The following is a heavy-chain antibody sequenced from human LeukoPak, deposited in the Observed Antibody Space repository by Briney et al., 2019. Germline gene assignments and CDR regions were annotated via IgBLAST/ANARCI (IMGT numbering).Heavy chain of an antibody. CDR1: GFTFSSYS. V-gene: IGHV3-48*01. CDR3: ARDLANVLPAHGDY. CDR2: ISSSSSTI. D-gene: IGHD2-2*01. J-gene: IGHJ4*02. Sequence: GGSLRLSCAASGFTFSSYSMNWVRQAPGKGMEWVSYISSSSSTIYYADSVKGRFTISRDNAKNSLYLQMNSLRAEDTAVYYCARDLANVLPAHGDYWGQGTLVTVSS.